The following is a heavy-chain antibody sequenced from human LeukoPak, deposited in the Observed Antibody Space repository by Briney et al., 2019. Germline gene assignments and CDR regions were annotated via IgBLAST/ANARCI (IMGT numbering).Heavy chain of an antibody. CDR3: AREDVDTAMVTGGGPRDYYYYYGMDV. D-gene: IGHD5-18*01. CDR1: GFTFSSYG. CDR2: IWYDGSNK. V-gene: IGHV3-33*01. J-gene: IGHJ6*02. Sequence: GGSLRLSCAASGFTFSSYGMHWVRQAPGKGLEWVAVIWYDGSNKYYADSVKGRFTISRDNSKNTLYLQMNSLRAEDTAVYYCAREDVDTAMVTGGGPRDYYYYYGMDVWGQGTTVTVSS.